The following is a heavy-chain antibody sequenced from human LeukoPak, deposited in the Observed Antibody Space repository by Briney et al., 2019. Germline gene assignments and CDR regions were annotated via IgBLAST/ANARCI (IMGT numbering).Heavy chain of an antibody. CDR2: INQDASEI. Sequence: GGSLRLSCAASGFTFSTYWMNWYRQAPGKGLEWVGNINQDASEINYVDSVRGRFTISRDNAKNSLHLQLNSLRAEDTAVYFCATDDLKNRGYYNIEDWGQGTLVTVSS. CDR3: ATDDLKNRGYYNIED. J-gene: IGHJ4*02. CDR1: GFTFSTYW. V-gene: IGHV3-7*04. D-gene: IGHD3-22*01.